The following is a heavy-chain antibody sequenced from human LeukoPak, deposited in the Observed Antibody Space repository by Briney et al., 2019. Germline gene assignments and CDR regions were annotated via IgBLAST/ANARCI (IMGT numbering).Heavy chain of an antibody. CDR1: GFTFSTYA. V-gene: IGHV3-23*01. D-gene: IGHD3-9*01. CDR3: AKVPPYYDILTGYPFDY. CDR2: ISGSGDNT. Sequence: GGSLRLSCAASGFTFSTYAMNWVRQAPGKGLEWVSSISGSGDNTYHADSVKGRFSISRDNPKNTLYLQMNNLRAEDTAVYYCAKVPPYYDILTGYPFDYWGQGTLVTVSS. J-gene: IGHJ4*02.